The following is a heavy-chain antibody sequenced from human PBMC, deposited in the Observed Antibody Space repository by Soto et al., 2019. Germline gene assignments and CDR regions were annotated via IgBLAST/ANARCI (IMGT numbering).Heavy chain of an antibody. CDR1: GFTFSSYA. Sequence: EVQLLESGGGLVQPGGSLRLSCAASGFTFSSYAMSWVRQAPGKGLEWVSAISGSGGSTYYADSVKGRFTISRDNSKNTLYLQMNSLRADDTAVYYCAKAAVLRFLEWLSPPYYFDYWGQGTLVTVSS. D-gene: IGHD3-3*01. CDR2: ISGSGGST. J-gene: IGHJ4*02. V-gene: IGHV3-23*01. CDR3: AKAAVLRFLEWLSPPYYFDY.